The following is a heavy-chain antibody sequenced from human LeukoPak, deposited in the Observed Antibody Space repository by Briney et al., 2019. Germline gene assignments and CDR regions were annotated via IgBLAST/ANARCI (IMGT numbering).Heavy chain of an antibody. CDR1: GFTFSSYA. CDR2: ISYDGSNK. D-gene: IGHD1-1*01. J-gene: IGHJ4*02. Sequence: GGSLRLSCAASGFTFSSYAMHWVRQAPGKGLEWVAVISYDGSNKYYADSVKGRFTISRDNSKNTLYLQMNSLRAEDTAVYYCARDKNNWNDRSFDYWGQGTLVTVSS. CDR3: ARDKNNWNDRSFDY. V-gene: IGHV3-30-3*01.